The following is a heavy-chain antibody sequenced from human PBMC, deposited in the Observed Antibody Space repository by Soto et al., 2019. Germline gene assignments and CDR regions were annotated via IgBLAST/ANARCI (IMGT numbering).Heavy chain of an antibody. D-gene: IGHD2-2*01. CDR2: IYYSGST. CDR3: ARAQVLVPAATNNWFDP. J-gene: IGHJ5*02. V-gene: IGHV4-30-4*01. Sequence: QVQLQESGPGLVKPSQTLSLTCTVSGGSISSGDYYWSWIRPPPGKGLEWIGYIYYSGSTYYNPSLKSRVTISVDTSKNQFSLKLSSVTAADTAVYYCARAQVLVPAATNNWFDPWGQGTLVTVSS. CDR1: GGSISSGDYY.